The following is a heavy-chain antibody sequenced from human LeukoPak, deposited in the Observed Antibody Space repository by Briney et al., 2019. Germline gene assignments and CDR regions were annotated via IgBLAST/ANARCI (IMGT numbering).Heavy chain of an antibody. CDR1: GYTLTGYY. CDR2: INPSGGST. V-gene: IGHV1-46*01. CDR3: AKRVGDYNAFDI. D-gene: IGHD4-17*01. J-gene: IGHJ3*02. Sequence: ASVKVSCKASGYTLTGYYMHWVRQAPGQGLEWMGIINPSGGSTSYAQKFQGRVTMTRDTSTSTVYMELSSLRSEDTAVYYCAKRVGDYNAFDIWGQGTMVTVSS.